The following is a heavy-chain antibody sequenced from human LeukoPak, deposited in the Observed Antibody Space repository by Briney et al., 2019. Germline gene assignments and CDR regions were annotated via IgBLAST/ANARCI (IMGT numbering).Heavy chain of an antibody. J-gene: IGHJ4*02. V-gene: IGHV4-38-2*02. CDR3: ARVTIFGVVITSRFDY. Sequence: SETLSLTCTVSGYSISSGYYWGWIRQPPGKGLEWIGSIYHSGSTYYNPSLKSRVTISVDTSKNQFSLKLSSVTAADTAVYYCARVTIFGVVITSRFDYWGQGTLVTVSS. CDR1: GYSISSGYY. CDR2: IYHSGST. D-gene: IGHD3-3*01.